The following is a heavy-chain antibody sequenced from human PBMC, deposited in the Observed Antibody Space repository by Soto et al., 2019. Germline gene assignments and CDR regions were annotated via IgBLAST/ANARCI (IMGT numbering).Heavy chain of an antibody. V-gene: IGHV2-5*02. J-gene: IGHJ4*02. D-gene: IGHD3-3*01. CDR1: GFSLSTSGVG. CDR3: AHSSHYDFWSGYYSGPHFDY. CDR2: IYWDDDK. Sequence: SGPTLVNPTQTLTLTCPFSGFSLSTSGVGVGWIRQPPGKALEWLALIYWDDDKSYSPSLKSRLPITKDTSKNQVVLTMTNMDPVDTATYYCAHSSHYDFWSGYYSGPHFDYWGQGTLVTVSS.